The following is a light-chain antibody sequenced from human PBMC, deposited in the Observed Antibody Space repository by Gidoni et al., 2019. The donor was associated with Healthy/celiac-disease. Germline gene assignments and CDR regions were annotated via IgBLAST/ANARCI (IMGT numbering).Light chain of an antibody. CDR2: DAS. Sequence: EIVLTQSPATLSLSPGERATLSCRASQSVSSYLAWYQQKPGQAPRLLIYDASNRATGSPARFSGSGSGTDFTLTISSLEPEDFAVYYCQQRSNWPPEGTFGQGTKVEI. CDR1: QSVSSY. CDR3: QQRSNWPPEGT. J-gene: IGKJ1*01. V-gene: IGKV3-11*01.